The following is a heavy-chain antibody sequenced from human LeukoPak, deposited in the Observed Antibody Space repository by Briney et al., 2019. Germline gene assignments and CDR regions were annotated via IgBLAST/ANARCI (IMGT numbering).Heavy chain of an antibody. Sequence: PSQTLSLTCTVSGGSISSGDYYWSWIRQPPGKGLEWIGCIYYSGSTYYNPSLKSRVTISVDTSKNQFSLKLSSVTAADTAVYYCAREKGDIVVVPAAIIQGVGAFDIWGQGTMVTVSS. V-gene: IGHV4-30-4*08. J-gene: IGHJ3*02. D-gene: IGHD2-2*02. CDR1: GGSISSGDYY. CDR3: AREKGDIVVVPAAIIQGVGAFDI. CDR2: IYYSGST.